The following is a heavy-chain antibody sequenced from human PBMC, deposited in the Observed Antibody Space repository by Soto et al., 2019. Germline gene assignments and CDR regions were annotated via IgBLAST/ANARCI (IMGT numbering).Heavy chain of an antibody. CDR1: GDSISSSY. V-gene: IGHV4-59*01. J-gene: IGHJ6*03. D-gene: IGHD3-3*01. CDR3: ARGVLEWLLRDSYYYYMDV. Sequence: SETLSLTCTVSGDSISSSYWNWIRQAPGKGLEWIGYIDDTGSTNYIPSLKSRVTLSVDPSNNQYSLKLSSVTAADTAVYYCARGVLEWLLRDSYYYYMDVWGKGTTVTVSS. CDR2: IDDTGST.